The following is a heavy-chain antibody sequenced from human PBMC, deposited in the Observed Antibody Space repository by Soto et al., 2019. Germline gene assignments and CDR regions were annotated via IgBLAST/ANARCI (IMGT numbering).Heavy chain of an antibody. CDR2: INPSGGRT. J-gene: IGHJ6*02. CDR1: GYTFINYY. V-gene: IGHV1-46*01. CDR3: AREKASTSLLTHYYYAMDV. Sequence: ASVKVSCRSSGYTFINYYVHWVRQAPGQGLEWMGMINPSGGRTTYPQKFQGRVTMTRDTSTSTVYVELSSLRSDDTAVFYCAREKASTSLLTHYYYAMDVWGQGTTVTVSS.